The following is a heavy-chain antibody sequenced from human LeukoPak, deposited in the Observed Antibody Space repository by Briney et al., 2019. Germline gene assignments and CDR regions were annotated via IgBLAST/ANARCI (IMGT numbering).Heavy chain of an antibody. CDR2: IYYSGTT. V-gene: IGHV4-39*01. CDR3: ARTHGSRPYYFDY. Sequence: PSETLSLTCTVSGVSISSSSYDWGWIRQPPGKGVEGIGSIYYSGTTYYNPSPKSRVTISVHTSKNQFSLMLSSVTAADTAVYYCARTHGSRPYYFDYWGQGTLVTVSS. CDR1: GVSISSSSYD. J-gene: IGHJ4*02. D-gene: IGHD1-26*01.